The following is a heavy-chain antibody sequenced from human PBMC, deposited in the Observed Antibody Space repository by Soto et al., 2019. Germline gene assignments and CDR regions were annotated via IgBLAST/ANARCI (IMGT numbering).Heavy chain of an antibody. Sequence: GASVKVSCKASGRTFSSYAISWVRQAPGQGLEWMGGIIPIFGTANYAQKFQGRVTITADESTSTAHMELSSLRSEDTAVYYCARDRIQSPYHNYYYSSGYLCFDYWGQGTLVTVSS. CDR2: IIPIFGTA. J-gene: IGHJ4*02. D-gene: IGHD3-22*01. V-gene: IGHV1-69*13. CDR1: GRTFSSYA. CDR3: ARDRIQSPYHNYYYSSGYLCFDY.